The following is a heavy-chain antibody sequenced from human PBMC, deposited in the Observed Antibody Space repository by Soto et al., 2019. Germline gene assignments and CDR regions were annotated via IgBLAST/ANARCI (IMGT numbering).Heavy chain of an antibody. CDR1: GYSFTSYW. CDR3: ASNKNWNYYYGMDV. V-gene: IGHV5-10-1*01. D-gene: IGHD1-1*01. Sequence: GESLKISCKGSGYSFTSYWISWVRQMPGNGLEWMGRIDPSDSYTKYSPSFQGHVTISADKSISTAYLQWSSLKASDTAMYYCASNKNWNYYYGMDVWGQGTTVTVSS. CDR2: IDPSDSYT. J-gene: IGHJ6*02.